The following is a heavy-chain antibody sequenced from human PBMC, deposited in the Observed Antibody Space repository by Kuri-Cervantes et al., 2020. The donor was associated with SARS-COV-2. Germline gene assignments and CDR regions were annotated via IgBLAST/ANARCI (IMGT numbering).Heavy chain of an antibody. CDR2: ISYDGSNK. Sequence: GGSLRLSCAASGFTFDDYAMHWVRQAPGKGLEWVAVISYDGSNKFYADSVKGRFTISRDNSKNTLYLQMNSLRAEDTAVYYCAKDQHGIVVVVAAIDYWGQGTLVTVSS. J-gene: IGHJ4*02. V-gene: IGHV3-30*18. CDR1: GFTFDDYA. D-gene: IGHD2-15*01. CDR3: AKDQHGIVVVVAAIDY.